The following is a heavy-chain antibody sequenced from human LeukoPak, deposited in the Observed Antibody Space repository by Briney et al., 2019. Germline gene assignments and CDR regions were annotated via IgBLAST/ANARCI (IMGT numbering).Heavy chain of an antibody. CDR1: GYTFTGHY. D-gene: IGHD6-13*01. CDR2: INPNTDGT. Sequence: ASVKVSCKASGYTFTGHYMHWVRQAPGQGLEWMGWINPNTDGTNYAQKFQGRVTMTRDTSISTAYMELSGLTSDDTAVYYCAREPRKYSSSWYDKTHNWFDPWGQGTLVTVSS. V-gene: IGHV1-2*02. CDR3: AREPRKYSSSWYDKTHNWFDP. J-gene: IGHJ5*02.